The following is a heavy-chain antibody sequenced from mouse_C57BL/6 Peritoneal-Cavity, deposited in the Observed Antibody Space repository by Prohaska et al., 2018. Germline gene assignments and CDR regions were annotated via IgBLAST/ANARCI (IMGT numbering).Heavy chain of an antibody. D-gene: IGHD2-2*01. J-gene: IGHJ3*01. CDR3: LVRGFAY. CDR1: GYTFTSYW. Sequence: QVQLQQPGAELVRPGSSVKLSCKASGYTFTSYWMHWVKQRPIQGLDWIGNIDPSDRETHYNQKFKDKATLTVDKSSSTAYMQLSSLTSEDSAVYYCLVRGFAYWGQGTLVTVSA. V-gene: IGHV1-52*01. CDR2: IDPSDRET.